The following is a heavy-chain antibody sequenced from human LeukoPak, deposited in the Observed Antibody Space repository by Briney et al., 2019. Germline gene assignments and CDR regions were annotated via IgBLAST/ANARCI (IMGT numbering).Heavy chain of an antibody. CDR3: ARDTGGGYSCYDC. Sequence: GGSLRLSCAASGFTFSSYWMTWIRQAPGKGLEWVANIKQDGSEKYYVDSVKGRFTISRDNAKNSLYLQMNSLRAEDTAVYYYARDTGGGYSCYDCWGQGTLVTVSS. D-gene: IGHD5-18*01. V-gene: IGHV3-7*01. CDR2: IKQDGSEK. J-gene: IGHJ4*02. CDR1: GFTFSSYW.